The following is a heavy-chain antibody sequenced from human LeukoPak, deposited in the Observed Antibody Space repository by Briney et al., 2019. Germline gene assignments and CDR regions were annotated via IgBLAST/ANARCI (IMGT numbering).Heavy chain of an antibody. CDR1: GFTFDDYA. CDR2: ISWNSGSI. D-gene: IGHD6-19*01. CDR3: AKVGGPGIAVAGGSSGAFDI. J-gene: IGHJ3*02. V-gene: IGHV3-9*01. Sequence: GGSLRLSCAASGFTFDDYAMHWVRQAPGKGLGWVSGISWNSGSIGYADSVKGRFTISRDNAKNSLYLQMNSLRAEDTALYYCAKVGGPGIAVAGGSSGAFDIWGQGTMVTVSS.